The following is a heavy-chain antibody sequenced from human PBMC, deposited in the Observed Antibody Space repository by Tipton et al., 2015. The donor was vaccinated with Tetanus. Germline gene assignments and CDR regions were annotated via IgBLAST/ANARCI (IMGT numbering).Heavy chain of an antibody. CDR2: FSGGIDTT. J-gene: IGHJ4*02. CDR1: GFTFNSYA. CDR3: AKGTLGTCSGVRCYFFDY. V-gene: IGHV3-23*01. Sequence: SLRLSCAASGFTFNSYAMSWVRQTPGKGMEWVSTFSGGIDTTYYADSVKGRFTISRDNSRNTVYLQMNNLRVDDTAVYYCAKGTLGTCSGVRCYFFDYWGQGTRATVSS. D-gene: IGHD2-15*01.